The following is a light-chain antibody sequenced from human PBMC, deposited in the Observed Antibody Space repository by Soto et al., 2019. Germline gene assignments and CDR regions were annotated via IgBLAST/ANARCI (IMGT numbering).Light chain of an antibody. CDR2: AAY. V-gene: IGKV1-39*01. Sequence: DIRMTQSPSSLSASVGDRVTITCRASQSISNYLNWFQQKPGKAPKLLIYAAYSLQSGVPSRFSGSGSGTDFTLTISSLQPEDFATYYCQQSYSTPPRTFGQGTKVEIK. CDR1: QSISNY. J-gene: IGKJ1*01. CDR3: QQSYSTPPRT.